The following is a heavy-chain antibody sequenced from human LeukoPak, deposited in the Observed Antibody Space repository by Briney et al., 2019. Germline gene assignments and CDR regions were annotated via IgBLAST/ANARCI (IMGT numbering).Heavy chain of an antibody. CDR2: TYHSGST. V-gene: IGHV4-38-2*02. CDR1: GYSIRSGYY. Sequence: PSETLSLTCAVSGYSIRSGYYWGWIRQPPGKGLEWIGNTYHSGSTYYSPSLKSRVTISMDTSKNQFSLKLSSVTAADTAVYYYARDLGQVARYYFDYWGQGTLVTVSS. D-gene: IGHD7-27*01. CDR3: ARDLGQVARYYFDY. J-gene: IGHJ4*02.